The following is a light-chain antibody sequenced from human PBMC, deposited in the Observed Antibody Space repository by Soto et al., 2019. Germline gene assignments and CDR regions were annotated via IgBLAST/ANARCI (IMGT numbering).Light chain of an antibody. CDR1: QRISTW. Sequence: DIQMTQSPSTLSASVGDGVTITCRASQRISTWLAWYQQKPGKAPKLLISDASSLETGVPSRFSGSRSGPDFTLTISSLQPEDFATYYCQQSYSSPPTFGQGTKVDIK. CDR3: QQSYSSPPT. J-gene: IGKJ1*01. CDR2: DAS. V-gene: IGKV1-39*01.